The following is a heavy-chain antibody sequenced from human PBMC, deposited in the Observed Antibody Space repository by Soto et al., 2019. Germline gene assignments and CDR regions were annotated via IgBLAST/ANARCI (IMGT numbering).Heavy chain of an antibody. Sequence: SSAKDSGKASGYSFTGYGISWVRQAPGQGLEWMGWISAYNGNTNYAQKLQGRVTMTTDTSTSTASMELRSLRSDDTAVYYCAREVYASGSYLPYYYYGMEGWGQGTTVNFSS. D-gene: IGHD3-10*01. J-gene: IGHJ6*02. V-gene: IGHV1-18*04. CDR2: ISAYNGNT. CDR3: AREVYASGSYLPYYYYGMEG. CDR1: GYSFTGYG.